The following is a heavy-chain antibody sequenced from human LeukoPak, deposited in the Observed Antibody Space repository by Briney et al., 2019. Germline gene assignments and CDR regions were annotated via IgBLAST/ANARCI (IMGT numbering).Heavy chain of an antibody. CDR1: GYTFTGYY. V-gene: IGHV1-2*04. Sequence: ASVKVSCKASGYTFTGYYIHWVRQAPGQGLEWMGWINPNSGGTNYAQKFQGWVTMTRDTSISTAYMELRSLRSDDTAVYYCARDYDFWSGYYFDYWGQGTLVTVSS. CDR3: ARDYDFWSGYYFDY. J-gene: IGHJ4*02. CDR2: INPNSGGT. D-gene: IGHD3-3*01.